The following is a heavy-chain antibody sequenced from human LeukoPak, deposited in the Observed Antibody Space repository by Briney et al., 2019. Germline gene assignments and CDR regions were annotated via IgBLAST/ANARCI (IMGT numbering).Heavy chain of an antibody. D-gene: IGHD3-9*01. Sequence: GASVKVSCKASGGTFSSYAISWVRQAPGQGLEWMGGIIPIFGTANYAQKFQGRVTITADKSTSTAYMELSSLRSEDTAVYYCARVRHHFDWLLSNYYYYYMDVWGKGTTVTVSS. V-gene: IGHV1-69*06. CDR2: IIPIFGTA. J-gene: IGHJ6*03. CDR3: ARVRHHFDWLLSNYYYYYMDV. CDR1: GGTFSSYA.